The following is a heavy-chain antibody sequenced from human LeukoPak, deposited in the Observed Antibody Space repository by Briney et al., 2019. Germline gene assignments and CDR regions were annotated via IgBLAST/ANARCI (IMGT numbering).Heavy chain of an antibody. CDR2: IIPIFGTA. CDR1: GGTFSTYG. J-gene: IGHJ3*02. V-gene: IGHV1-69*06. Sequence: GASVKVSCKASGGTFSTYGISWVRQAPGQGLEWMGGIIPIFGTANYAQKFQGRVTITADKSTSTAYMELSSLRSEDTAVYYCARADEDYYDSSGHAFDIWGQGTMVTVSS. CDR3: ARADEDYYDSSGHAFDI. D-gene: IGHD3-22*01.